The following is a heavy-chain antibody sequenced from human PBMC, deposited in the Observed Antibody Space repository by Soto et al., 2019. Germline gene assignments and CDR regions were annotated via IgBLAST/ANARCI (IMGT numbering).Heavy chain of an antibody. J-gene: IGHJ5*02. D-gene: IGHD3-10*01. V-gene: IGHV4-30-2*01. CDR3: ARDQWGDYYGSKGWFVP. CDR2: IYHSGST. Sequence: PSETLSLTCAVSGGSISSGGYSWSWIRQPPGKGLEWIGYIYHSGSTYYNPSLKSRVTISVDRSNNQFSLKLSSVTAADTAVYFCARDQWGDYYGSKGWFVPWGQGTMVTVSS. CDR1: GGSISSGGYS.